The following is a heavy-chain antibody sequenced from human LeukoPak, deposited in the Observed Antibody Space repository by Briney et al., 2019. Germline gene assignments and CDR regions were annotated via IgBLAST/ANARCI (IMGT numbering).Heavy chain of an antibody. J-gene: IGHJ4*02. CDR1: GFTFSNYW. V-gene: IGHV3-7*05. Sequence: GGSLRLSCAASGFTFSNYWMSWVRQAPGKGLEWVANIKQDGSNKHYVDSVKGRFAISRDNAKNSLYLQMNSLRAEDTAIYFCARDVWTYYDSWSGYSDFWGQGTLVTVSS. D-gene: IGHD3-3*01. CDR3: ARDVWTYYDSWSGYSDF. CDR2: IKQDGSNK.